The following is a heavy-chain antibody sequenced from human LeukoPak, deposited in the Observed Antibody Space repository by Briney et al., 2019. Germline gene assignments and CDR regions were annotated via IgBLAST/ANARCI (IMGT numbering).Heavy chain of an antibody. CDR3: ARGGSSGWHHTSDY. CDR1: GYTFTSYG. J-gene: IGHJ4*02. Sequence: ASVKVSCKASGYTFTSYGISWVRQAPGQGLEWMGWISAYNGNTNYAQKFQGRVTITADESTSTAYMELSSLRSEDTAVYYCARGGSSGWHHTSDYWGQGTLVTVSS. V-gene: IGHV1-18*01. D-gene: IGHD6-19*01. CDR2: ISAYNGNT.